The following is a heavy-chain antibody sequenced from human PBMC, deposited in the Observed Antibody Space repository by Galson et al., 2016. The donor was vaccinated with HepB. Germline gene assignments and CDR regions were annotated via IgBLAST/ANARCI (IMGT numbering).Heavy chain of an antibody. D-gene: IGHD4-17*01. Sequence: PALVKPTQTLTLTCTFSGFSLSTSGVAVGWIRQPPGKALEWLALIYWDDDKRYSPSLKTRLTLTKDTSKNQVVLTMTNTDPVDTATYYCAHTTVSKGFDYWGQGALVTVSS. CDR2: IYWDDDK. CDR1: GFSLSTSGVA. J-gene: IGHJ4*02. V-gene: IGHV2-5*02. CDR3: AHTTVSKGFDY.